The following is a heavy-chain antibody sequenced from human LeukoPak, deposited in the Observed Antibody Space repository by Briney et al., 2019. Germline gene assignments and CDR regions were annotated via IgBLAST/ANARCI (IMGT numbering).Heavy chain of an antibody. J-gene: IGHJ4*02. D-gene: IGHD1-26*01. CDR1: GFTFSSYS. CDR2: IRSKAYGGTT. CDR3: TREYSGSYFDY. Sequence: GGSLRLSCAASGFTFSSYSMNWVRQAPGKGLEWVGFIRSKAYGGTTEYAASVKGRFTISRDDSKSIAYLQMNSLKTEDTAVYYCTREYSGSYFDYWGQGTLVTVSS. V-gene: IGHV3-49*04.